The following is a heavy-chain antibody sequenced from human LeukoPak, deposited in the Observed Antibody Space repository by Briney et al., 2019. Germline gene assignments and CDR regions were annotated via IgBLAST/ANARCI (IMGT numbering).Heavy chain of an antibody. D-gene: IGHD4-17*01. V-gene: IGHV4-59*08. CDR1: GGSISSYY. CDR2: INYSGST. CDR3: ARMVYGNYFIV. J-gene: IGHJ4*02. Sequence: SETLSLTCTVSGGSISSYYWSWIRQPPGKGLEWIGYINYSGSTKYNPSLKSRVTISADTSKNQFSLNLSSVTAADTAVYFCARMVYGNYFIVWGQGTLVTVSS.